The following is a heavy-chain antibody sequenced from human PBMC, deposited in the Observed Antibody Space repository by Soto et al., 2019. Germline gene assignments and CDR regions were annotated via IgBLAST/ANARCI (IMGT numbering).Heavy chain of an antibody. V-gene: IGHV4-59*01. J-gene: IGHJ4*02. CDR3: ARVSSSWSNYFDY. CDR2: IYYSGST. Sequence: LSLTCTVSGGSMSSYYWSWIRQPPGKGLEWIGYIYYSGSTSYNPSLKSRVTISVDTSKNQFSLKLNSLAAADTAVYYCARVSSSWSNYFDYWGQGTPVTVSS. D-gene: IGHD6-13*01. CDR1: GGSMSSYY.